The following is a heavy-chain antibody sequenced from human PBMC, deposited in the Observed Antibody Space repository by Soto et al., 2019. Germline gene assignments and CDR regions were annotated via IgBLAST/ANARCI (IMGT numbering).Heavy chain of an antibody. Sequence: QVQLVESGGGVVQPGRSLRLSCAASGFTFSSYGMHWVRQAPGKGLEWVAVISYDESNKYYADSVKGRFTISRDNSKNTLYLQMNSLRAEDTAVYYCANPITVSSGWSRDYWGQGTLVTVSS. V-gene: IGHV3-30*18. J-gene: IGHJ4*02. CDR2: ISYDESNK. CDR3: ANPITVSSGWSRDY. CDR1: GFTFSSYG. D-gene: IGHD6-19*01.